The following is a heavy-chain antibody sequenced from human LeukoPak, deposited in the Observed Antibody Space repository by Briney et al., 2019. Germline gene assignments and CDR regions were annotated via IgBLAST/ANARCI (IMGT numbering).Heavy chain of an antibody. J-gene: IGHJ4*02. Sequence: ASVKVSCKASGGTFSSYAISWVRQAPGQGLEWMGGIIPIFGTANYAQKFQGRVTITADESTSTAYMELSSLRSEDTAVYYCARRYYDSSGYRVIDYWGQGTLVTVSS. CDR3: ARRYYDSSGYRVIDY. D-gene: IGHD3-22*01. CDR2: IIPIFGTA. CDR1: GGTFSSYA. V-gene: IGHV1-69*13.